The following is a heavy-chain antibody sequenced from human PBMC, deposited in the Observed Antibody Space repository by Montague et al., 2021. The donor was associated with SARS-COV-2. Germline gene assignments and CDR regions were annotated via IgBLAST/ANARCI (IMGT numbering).Heavy chain of an antibody. J-gene: IGHJ3*02. CDR1: GFSLSTSGMC. V-gene: IGHV2-70*11. CDR3: ARTYVPGAFDI. D-gene: IGHD1-14*01. CDR2: SDWDDDK. Sequence: PALVKPTQTLTLTCTFSGFSLSTSGMCVSWIRQPPGKALEWLARSDWDDDKYYSTSLKTRLAISKDTSKNQAVLTMTNMDPVDTATYYCARTYVPGAFDIWGQGTMVTVSS.